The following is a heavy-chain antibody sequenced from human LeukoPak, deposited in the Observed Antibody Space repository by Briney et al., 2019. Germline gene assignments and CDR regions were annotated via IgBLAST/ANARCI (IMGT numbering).Heavy chain of an antibody. J-gene: IGHJ4*02. D-gene: IGHD6-19*01. Sequence: GGSLRLSCAASGFTFDDYGMSWVRQAPGKGLEWVSGINWNGGSTGYADSVKGRFTISRDNSKNTLYLQMNSLRAEDTAVYYCAKDSPGGPYSSGWDYYFDYWGQGTLVTVSS. CDR3: AKDSPGGPYSSGWDYYFDY. V-gene: IGHV3-20*04. CDR2: INWNGGST. CDR1: GFTFDDYG.